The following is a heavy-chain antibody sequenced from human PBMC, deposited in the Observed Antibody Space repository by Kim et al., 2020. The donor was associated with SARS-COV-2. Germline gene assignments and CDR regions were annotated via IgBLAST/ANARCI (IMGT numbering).Heavy chain of an antibody. J-gene: IGHJ4*02. Sequence: GGSLRLSCAASGFTFSSYAMSWVRQAPGKGLEWVSAISGSGGSTYYADSVKGRFTISRDNSKNTLYLQMNSLRAEDTAVYYCAKIVTPGDPYVDIVATIEWAFDYWGQGTLVSVSS. CDR1: GFTFSSYA. CDR2: ISGSGGST. D-gene: IGHD5-12*01. V-gene: IGHV3-23*01. CDR3: AKIVTPGDPYVDIVATIEWAFDY.